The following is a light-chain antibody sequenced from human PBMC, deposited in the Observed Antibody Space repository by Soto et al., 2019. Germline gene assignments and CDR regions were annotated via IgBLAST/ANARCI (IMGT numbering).Light chain of an antibody. CDR1: QNIFTW. V-gene: IGKV1-5*03. Sequence: DIQMTQSPSSLSASLGDRVTITCRASQNIFTWLAWYQKKPGKAPTLLIYKSSTLQSGVPPRFSGSGSGTEFPLPIASLQPEDFATYYCQQYSSYFSFGQGTRLEIK. CDR3: QQYSSYFS. CDR2: KSS. J-gene: IGKJ2*03.